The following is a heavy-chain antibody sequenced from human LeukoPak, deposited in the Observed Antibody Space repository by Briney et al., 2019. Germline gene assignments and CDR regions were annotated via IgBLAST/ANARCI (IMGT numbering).Heavy chain of an antibody. D-gene: IGHD1-26*01. Sequence: GGSLRLSCAASGFTFSSYGMHWVRQAPGKGLEWVAFIRYDGSNKYYADSVKGRFTISRDNSKTTLYLQMNSLRAEDTAVYYCAKDRGGGSYCLGYWGQGTLVTVSS. V-gene: IGHV3-30*02. CDR3: AKDRGGGSYCLGY. CDR2: IRYDGSNK. CDR1: GFTFSSYG. J-gene: IGHJ4*02.